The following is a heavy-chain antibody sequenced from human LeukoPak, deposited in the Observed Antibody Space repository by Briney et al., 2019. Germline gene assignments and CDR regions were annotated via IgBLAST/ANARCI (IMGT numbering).Heavy chain of an antibody. D-gene: IGHD2-2*01. CDR1: GGSISSGDYY. Sequence: PSGTLSLTCTVSGGSISSGDYYWSWIRQPPGKGLEWIGYIYYSGSTYYNPSLKSRVTISVDTSKNQFSLKLSSVTAADTAVYYCARVPAQEMYYFDYWGQGTLVTVSS. V-gene: IGHV4-30-4*01. CDR2: IYYSGST. CDR3: ARVPAQEMYYFDY. J-gene: IGHJ4*02.